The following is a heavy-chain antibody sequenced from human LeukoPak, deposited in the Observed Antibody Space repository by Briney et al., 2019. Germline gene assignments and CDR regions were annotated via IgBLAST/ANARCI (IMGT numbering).Heavy chain of an antibody. Sequence: GGSLRLSCAASGFTFSSYSMNWVRQAPGKGLEWVSSTSSSSSYIYYADSVEGRFTISRDNAKNSLYLQMNSLRAEDTAVYYCARSSPHCSSTSCYNDAFDIWGQGTMVTVSS. CDR1: GFTFSSYS. D-gene: IGHD2-2*02. CDR2: TSSSSSYI. CDR3: ARSSPHCSSTSCYNDAFDI. V-gene: IGHV3-21*01. J-gene: IGHJ3*02.